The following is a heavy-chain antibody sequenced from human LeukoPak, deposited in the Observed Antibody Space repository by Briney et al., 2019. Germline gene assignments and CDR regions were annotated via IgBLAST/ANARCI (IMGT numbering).Heavy chain of an antibody. V-gene: IGHV3-30*03. CDR1: GFTFSSFG. J-gene: IGHJ4*02. D-gene: IGHD1-26*01. CDR3: ARDEWRAGTTTGSFDF. Sequence: GRSLRLSCAASGFTFSSFGMHWVRQAPGKGLEWVAIISYDGSSRQYADSVKGRFTISRDNSKNTLYLQMDSLRAEDTAVYYCARDEWRAGTTTGSFDFCGQGTLVTVSS. CDR2: ISYDGSSR.